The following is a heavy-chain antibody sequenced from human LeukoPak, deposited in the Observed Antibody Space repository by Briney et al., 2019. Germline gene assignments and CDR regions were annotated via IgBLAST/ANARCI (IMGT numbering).Heavy chain of an antibody. CDR1: GFTFSSYA. V-gene: IGHV3-23*01. D-gene: IGHD3-9*01. CDR2: ISGSGGST. Sequence: GGSLRLSCAASGFTFSSYAMSWVRQAPGKGLEWVSAISGSGGSTYYADSVKGRFTISRDNSKNTLYLQMNSLRAEDTAVYYCARGTYDILTGLFEPPSDWGQGTLVTVSS. CDR3: ARGTYDILTGLFEPPSD. J-gene: IGHJ4*02.